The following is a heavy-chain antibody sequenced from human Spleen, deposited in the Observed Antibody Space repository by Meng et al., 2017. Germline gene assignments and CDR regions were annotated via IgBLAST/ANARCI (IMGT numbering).Heavy chain of an antibody. D-gene: IGHD4-17*01. CDR3: TTYEYGDSDGDY. Sequence: QGQLQQWGAGLVKPSETLSLTCAVYGGSFSGYYWSWIRQPPGKGLEWIGEINHSGSTNYNPSLKSRVTMSVDTSKNQFSLKLSSVTAADTAIYYCTTYEYGDSDGDYWSQGTLVTVSS. CDR2: INHSGST. J-gene: IGHJ4*02. CDR1: GGSFSGYY. V-gene: IGHV4-34*01.